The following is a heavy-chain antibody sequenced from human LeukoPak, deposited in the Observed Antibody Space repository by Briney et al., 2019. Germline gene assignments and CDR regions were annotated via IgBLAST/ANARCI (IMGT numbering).Heavy chain of an antibody. D-gene: IGHD4-17*01. CDR3: VRDFAYGEPDC. V-gene: IGHV3-21*01. CDR1: GFTFSSYS. J-gene: IGHJ4*01. Sequence: RSGGSLRLSCAASGFTFSSYSMNWVRQAPGKGLEWVSSISSSSSYIYYADSVKGRFTISRDNTKNSLYLQMNSLRAEDTAVYYCVRDFAYGEPDCWGQGTLVTVSS. CDR2: ISSSSSYI.